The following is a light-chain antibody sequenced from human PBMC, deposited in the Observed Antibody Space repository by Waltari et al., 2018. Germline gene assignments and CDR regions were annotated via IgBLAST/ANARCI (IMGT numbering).Light chain of an antibody. CDR3: AAWTDTSKIV. V-gene: IGLV2-18*02. J-gene: IGLJ2*01. CDR2: EVT. CDR1: SSDISPYKR. Sequence: QSALTQPPSVSGSPGQSVTISCTGTSSDISPYKRDSWYQQPPGTAPKLIIFEVTNRPSGVPDRFSGSQSGYTASLTISGLQAEDEAHYYCAAWTDTSKIVFGGGTRVTVL.